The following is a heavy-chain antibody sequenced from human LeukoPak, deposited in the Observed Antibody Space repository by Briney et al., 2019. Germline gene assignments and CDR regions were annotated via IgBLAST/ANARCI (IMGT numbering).Heavy chain of an antibody. CDR1: GYSFNSYG. CDR3: ACIVGATMGFDY. Sequence: ASVKVSCKTSGYSFNSYGIAWVRQAPGQGLEWMGWINPNSGGTNYAQKFQGRVTMTRDTSISTAYMELSRLRSDDMAVYYCACIVGATMGFDYWGQGTLVTVSS. J-gene: IGHJ4*02. D-gene: IGHD1-26*01. CDR2: INPNSGGT. V-gene: IGHV1-2*02.